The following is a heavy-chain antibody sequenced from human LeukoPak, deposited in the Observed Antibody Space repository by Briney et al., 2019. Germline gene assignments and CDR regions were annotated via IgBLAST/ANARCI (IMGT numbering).Heavy chain of an antibody. V-gene: IGHV3-74*01. CDR3: ANFHYGSGSYSTIPLDY. CDR2: INSDGSST. Sequence: GGSLRLSCAASGFTFSSYWMHWVRQAPGKGLVWVSRINSDGSSTSYADSVKGRFTISRDNSKNTLYLQMNSLRAEDTAVYYCANFHYGSGSYSTIPLDYWGQGTLVTVSS. J-gene: IGHJ4*02. D-gene: IGHD3-10*01. CDR1: GFTFSSYW.